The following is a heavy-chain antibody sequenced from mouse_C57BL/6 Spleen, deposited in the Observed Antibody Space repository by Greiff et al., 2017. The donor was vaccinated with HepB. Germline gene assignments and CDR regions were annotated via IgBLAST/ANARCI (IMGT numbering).Heavy chain of an antibody. J-gene: IGHJ1*03. Sequence: EVKLMESGPGLVKPSQSLSLTCSVTGYSITSGYYWNWIRQFPGNKLEWMGYISYDGSNNYNPSLKNRISITRDTSKNQFFLKLNSVTTEDTATYYCARWGYYYGSSSPYFDVWGTGTTVTVSS. D-gene: IGHD1-1*01. CDR1: GYSITSGYY. CDR3: ARWGYYYGSSSPYFDV. V-gene: IGHV3-6*01. CDR2: ISYDGSN.